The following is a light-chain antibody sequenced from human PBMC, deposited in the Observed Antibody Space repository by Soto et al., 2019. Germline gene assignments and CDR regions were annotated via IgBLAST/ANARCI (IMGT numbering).Light chain of an antibody. Sequence: EIVVTQSPATLSLSPGERATLSCRASQSVSYYLAWYQQNPGQAPRLHIYDASNRAAGIPARFSGSGSGTDFPLTISSLEPEDFAVYYCQHRSNWPRTFGGGTQVEIK. CDR1: QSVSYY. CDR3: QHRSNWPRT. V-gene: IGKV3-11*01. J-gene: IGKJ4*01. CDR2: DAS.